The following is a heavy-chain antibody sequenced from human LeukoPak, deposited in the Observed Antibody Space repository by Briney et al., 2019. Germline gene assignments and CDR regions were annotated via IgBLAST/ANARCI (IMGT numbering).Heavy chain of an antibody. CDR3: AKGDGNYYDSSGYPGD. J-gene: IGHJ4*02. CDR1: GFSFSSYG. D-gene: IGHD3-22*01. V-gene: IGHV3-30*18. Sequence: PGGSLRLCCAASGFSFSSYGMHWVRQAPGKGLEWVAVISYDGSNKYYADSVKGRFTISRDNSKNTLYLQMNSLRAEDTAVYYCAKGDGNYYDSSGYPGDWGQGTLVTVSS. CDR2: ISYDGSNK.